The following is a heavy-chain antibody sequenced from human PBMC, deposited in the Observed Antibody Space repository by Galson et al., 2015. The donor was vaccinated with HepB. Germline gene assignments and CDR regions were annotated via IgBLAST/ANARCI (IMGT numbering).Heavy chain of an antibody. CDR2: IKSKTDGGTT. V-gene: IGHV3-15*01. D-gene: IGHD3-22*01. CDR1: GFTFSNAW. CDR3: TTRSYDSSGFFPWRDY. Sequence: SLRLSGAASGFTFSNAWMSWVRQAPGKGLEWVGRIKSKTDGGTTDYAAPVKGRFTISRDDSKNTLYLQMNSLKTEDTAVYYCTTRSYDSSGFFPWRDYWGQGTLVTVSS. J-gene: IGHJ4*02.